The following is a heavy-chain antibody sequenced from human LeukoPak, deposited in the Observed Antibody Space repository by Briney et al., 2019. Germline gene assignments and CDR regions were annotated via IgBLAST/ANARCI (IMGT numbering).Heavy chain of an antibody. J-gene: IGHJ4*02. CDR2: ISWNSGSI. CDR1: GFTFDVYA. V-gene: IGHV3-9*01. Sequence: SLRLSCAASGFTFDVYAMHWVRQAPGKGLEWVSGISWNSGSIDYTDSVKGRFTISRDNAKNSLYLQMNSLRAEDTAFYYCAKDRYGVGATTFDYWGQGTLVTVSS. CDR3: AKDRYGVGATTFDY. D-gene: IGHD1-26*01.